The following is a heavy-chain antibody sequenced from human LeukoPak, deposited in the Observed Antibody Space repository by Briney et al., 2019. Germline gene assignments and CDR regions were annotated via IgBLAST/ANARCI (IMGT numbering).Heavy chain of an antibody. Sequence: GGSLRLSCAASGFTFSSYAMSWVRQAPGKGLEWVSAISGSGGSTYYADSVKGRFTISRDNSKNTLYLQMNSLRAEDTAVYYCAKRLGAVAGTGGPGFDYWGQGTLVTVSS. V-gene: IGHV3-23*01. J-gene: IGHJ4*02. CDR2: ISGSGGST. D-gene: IGHD6-19*01. CDR1: GFTFSSYA. CDR3: AKRLGAVAGTGGPGFDY.